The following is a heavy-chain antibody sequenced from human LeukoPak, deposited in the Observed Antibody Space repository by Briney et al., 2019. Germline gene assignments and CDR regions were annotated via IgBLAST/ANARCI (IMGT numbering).Heavy chain of an antibody. CDR1: GFTFSSYS. J-gene: IGHJ4*02. CDR2: ISSSSSPI. CDR3: AREPYYDSSGYCLDY. V-gene: IGHV3-48*01. D-gene: IGHD3-22*01. Sequence: PGGSLRLSCAASGFTFSSYSMNWVRQAPGKGLEWVSYISSSSSPIYYADSVKGRFTISRDNAKKSLYLQMNSLRAEDTAVYYCAREPYYDSSGYCLDYWGQGTLVTVSS.